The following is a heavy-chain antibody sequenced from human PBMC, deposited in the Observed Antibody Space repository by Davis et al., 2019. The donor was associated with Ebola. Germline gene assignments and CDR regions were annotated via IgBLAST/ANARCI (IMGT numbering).Heavy chain of an antibody. CDR3: ARDPTVFDY. Sequence: GGSLRLSCAASGFTFDDYAMHWVRQAPGKGLEWVSLISGDGGSTYYADSVKGRFTLSRDNAKNSLYLQMNSLRAEDTAVYYCARDPTVFDYWGQGTLVTVSS. CDR1: GFTFDDYA. V-gene: IGHV3-43*02. CDR2: ISGDGGST. J-gene: IGHJ4*02.